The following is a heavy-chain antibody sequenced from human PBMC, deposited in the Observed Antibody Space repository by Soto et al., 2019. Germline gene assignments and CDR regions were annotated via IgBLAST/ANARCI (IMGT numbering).Heavy chain of an antibody. Sequence: QVQLVQSGAEVKKPGSSVKVSCKASGGTFSSYTISWVRQAPGQRLEWMGRIIPNLGIANYAQKFQGRVTITADKPTSTAYMELSSLRSEDTAVYYCARDARSSFDWFDPWGQGTLVTVSS. CDR1: GGTFSSYT. CDR2: IIPNLGIA. J-gene: IGHJ5*02. CDR3: ARDARSSFDWFDP. V-gene: IGHV1-69*08.